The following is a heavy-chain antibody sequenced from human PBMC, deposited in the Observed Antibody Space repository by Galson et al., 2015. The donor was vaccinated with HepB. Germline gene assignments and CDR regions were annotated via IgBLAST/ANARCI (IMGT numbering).Heavy chain of an antibody. CDR1: GFTFSSYA. CDR3: VKDHWGNWGFDY. V-gene: IGHV3-64D*06. CDR2: ISSNGGST. J-gene: IGHJ4*02. D-gene: IGHD7-27*01. Sequence: LRLSCAASGFTFSSYAMHWVRQAPGKGLEYVSAISSNGGSTYYADSVKGRFTISRDNSKSTLYLQMSSLRAEDTAVYYCVKDHWGNWGFDYWGQGTLVTVSS.